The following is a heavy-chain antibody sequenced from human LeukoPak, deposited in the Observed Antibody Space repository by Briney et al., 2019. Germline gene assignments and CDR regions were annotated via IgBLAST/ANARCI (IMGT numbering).Heavy chain of an antibody. J-gene: IGHJ4*02. Sequence: GGSLRLSCAGSGFTFSSYAMRWVRQAPGKGLEWVAVISYDGSNKYYADSVKGRFTISRDNSKNTLYLQMNSLRAEDTAVYYCARDLATYYDILTGYYNLFDYWGQGTLVTVSS. D-gene: IGHD3-9*01. CDR3: ARDLATYYDILTGYYNLFDY. CDR2: ISYDGSNK. V-gene: IGHV3-30-3*01. CDR1: GFTFSSYA.